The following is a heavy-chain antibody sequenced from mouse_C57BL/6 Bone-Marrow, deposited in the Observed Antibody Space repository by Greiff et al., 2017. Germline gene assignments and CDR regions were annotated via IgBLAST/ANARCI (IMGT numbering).Heavy chain of an antibody. CDR2: IDPENGDT. CDR1: GFNIKDDY. Sequence: VQLKESGAELVRPGASVKLSCTASGFNIKDDYMHWVKQRPEQGLEWIGWIDPENGDTGYAPKFQGKATITADPSSNTAYLQLSSLTSEDTAVYYCTTYSNYYAMDYWGQGTSVTVTS. CDR3: TTYSNYYAMDY. D-gene: IGHD2-5*01. V-gene: IGHV14-4*01. J-gene: IGHJ4*01.